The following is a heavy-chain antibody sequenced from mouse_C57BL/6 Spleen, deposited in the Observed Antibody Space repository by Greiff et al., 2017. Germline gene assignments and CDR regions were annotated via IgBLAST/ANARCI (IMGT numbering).Heavy chain of an antibody. D-gene: IGHD4-1*01. Sequence: VQLQQSGAELAKPGASVKLSCTASGYTFTSYWMHWVKQRPGQGLEWIGYINPSSGYTKYNQKFKDKATLTADKSSSTAYMQLSSLTYEDSAVYYCARTRTGTCGFGDWGQGTTRAVST. J-gene: IGHJ2*01. CDR3: ARTRTGTCGFGD. CDR2: INPSSGYT. CDR1: GYTFTSYW. V-gene: IGHV1-7*01.